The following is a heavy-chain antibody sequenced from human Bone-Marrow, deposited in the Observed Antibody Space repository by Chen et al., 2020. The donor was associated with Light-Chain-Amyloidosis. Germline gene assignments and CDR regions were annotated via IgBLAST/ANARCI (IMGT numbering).Heavy chain of an antibody. Sequence: QVQLQEWGTGLLKPSETLSLTCAVYGAPFSNYYWTWVRQAPGKGMEWMGEIIETGSASFNPTLKSRRTMSVEKSKNQFSLKLTSVTAADTAVYYCARAIYRYYDLVNFYHYMDVWGRGTTVTVS. CDR3: ARAIYRYYDLVNFYHYMDV. D-gene: IGHD3-3*01. V-gene: IGHV4-34*12. CDR1: GAPFSNYY. J-gene: IGHJ6*03. CDR2: IIETGSA.